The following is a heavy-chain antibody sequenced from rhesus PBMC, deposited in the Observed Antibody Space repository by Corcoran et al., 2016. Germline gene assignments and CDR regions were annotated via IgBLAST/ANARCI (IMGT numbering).Heavy chain of an antibody. CDR2: LTYSCSS. V-gene: IGHV4-122*02. D-gene: IGHD4-29*01. Sequence: QVQLPSSGPGLVKPSEPLSSTCAVSGGSIRSGSYSGSWICQPPGKGLEWIGYLTYSCSSSYNPSLKSRVTISRDTSKNQFSLKLSSVAAEDTAVYYCARLTVSDANSLDVWGRGVLVTVSS. CDR1: GGSIRSGSYS. CDR3: ARLTVSDANSLDV. J-gene: IGHJ5-2*02.